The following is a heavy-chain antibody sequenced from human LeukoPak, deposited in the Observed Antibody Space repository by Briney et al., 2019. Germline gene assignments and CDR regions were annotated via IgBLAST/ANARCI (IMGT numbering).Heavy chain of an antibody. CDR2: IYYSGST. CDR3: ASSLRSSSWYVVGY. D-gene: IGHD6-13*01. V-gene: IGHV4-39*07. J-gene: IGHJ4*02. CDR1: GGSISSSSYY. Sequence: SETLSLTCTVSGGSISSSSYYWGWIRQPPGKGLEWIGSIYYSGSTYYNPSLKSRVTISVDTSKNQFSLKLSSVTAADTAVYYCASSLRSSSWYVVGYWGQGTLVTVSS.